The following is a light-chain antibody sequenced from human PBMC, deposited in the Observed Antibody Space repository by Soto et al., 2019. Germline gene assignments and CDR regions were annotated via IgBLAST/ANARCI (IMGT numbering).Light chain of an antibody. V-gene: IGKV3-20*01. CDR2: GAS. J-gene: IGKJ1*01. CDR3: QQYGSSGT. CDR1: QSVSNNY. Sequence: EIFLTQSPGTLSLSRWERATLSWRASQSVSNNYLAWYQQKPGQAPRLLIYGASNRATGIPDRFSGSGSGTDFTLTISRLEPEDFAVHYCQQYGSSGTFGQGTKVDIK.